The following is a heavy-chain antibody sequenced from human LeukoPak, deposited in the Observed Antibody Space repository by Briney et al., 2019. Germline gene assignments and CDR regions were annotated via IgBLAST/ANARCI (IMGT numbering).Heavy chain of an antibody. D-gene: IGHD3-16*01. CDR1: GFTFSSYW. CDR2: IKQDGSEK. CDR3: AKDAQPRSRWFDP. V-gene: IGHV3-7*03. Sequence: PGGSLRLSCVASGFTFSSYWMSWVRQAPGKGLEWVANIKQDGSEKYYVDSVKGRFTISRDNAKNSLYLQMNTLRAEDTAMYYCAKDAQPRSRWFDPWGQGTLVTVSS. J-gene: IGHJ5*02.